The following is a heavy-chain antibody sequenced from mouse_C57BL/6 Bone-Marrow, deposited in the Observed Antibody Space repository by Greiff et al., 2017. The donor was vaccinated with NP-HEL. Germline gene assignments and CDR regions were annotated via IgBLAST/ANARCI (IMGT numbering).Heavy chain of an antibody. CDR1: GFTFNTYA. V-gene: IGHV10-3*01. CDR2: IRSKSSNYAT. J-gene: IGHJ3*01. CDR3: VRDRGFAY. Sequence: EVQRVESGGGLVQPKGSLKLSCAASGFTFNTYAMHWVRQAPGKGLEWVARIRSKSSNYATYYADSVKDRFTISSDDSQSLLYLQMNNLKTEDTATYYSVRDRGFAYWGQGTLVTVSA.